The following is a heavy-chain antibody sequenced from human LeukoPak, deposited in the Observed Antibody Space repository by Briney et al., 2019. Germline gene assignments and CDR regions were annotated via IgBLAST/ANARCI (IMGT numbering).Heavy chain of an antibody. Sequence: ASVKVSCKASGYTFTSYYMHWVRQAPGQGLEWMGIINPSGGSTSYAQKFQGRVTMTRDTSTSTVYMELSSLRSADTAVYYCARSAPGYCSSTSCRAWFDPWGQGTLVTVSS. D-gene: IGHD2-2*01. CDR3: ARSAPGYCSSTSCRAWFDP. CDR2: INPSGGST. CDR1: GYTFTSYY. V-gene: IGHV1-46*03. J-gene: IGHJ5*02.